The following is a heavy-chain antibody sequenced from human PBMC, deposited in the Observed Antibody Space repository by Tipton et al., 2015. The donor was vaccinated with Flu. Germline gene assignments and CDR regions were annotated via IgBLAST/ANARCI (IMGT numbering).Heavy chain of an antibody. Sequence: TLSLTCAVSNYSISTGYYWGWFRQPPGKGLEWIGTIYHTGTTYYTPSLKSRVSISVDTSKNHFSLRLTFVTAADTAVYYCARLGSSPDHELYYYGMDVWGQGTTVTVSS. J-gene: IGHJ6*02. D-gene: IGHD6-6*01. V-gene: IGHV4-38-2*01. CDR3: ARLGSSPDHELYYYGMDV. CDR1: NYSISTGYY. CDR2: IYHTGTT.